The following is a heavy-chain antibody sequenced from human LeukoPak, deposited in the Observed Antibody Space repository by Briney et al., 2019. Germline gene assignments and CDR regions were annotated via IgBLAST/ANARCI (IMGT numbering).Heavy chain of an antibody. CDR1: GYSFTSYW. CDR3: ARQYGSGSYYNEELPFDY. J-gene: IGHJ4*02. Sequence: GESLKISCKGSGYSFTSYWIGWVRQMPGKGLEWMGIIYPGDSDTRYSPSFQGQVTISADKSISTAYLQWSSLKASDTAMYYCARQYGSGSYYNEELPFDYWGQGTLVTVSS. CDR2: IYPGDSDT. V-gene: IGHV5-51*01. D-gene: IGHD3-10*01.